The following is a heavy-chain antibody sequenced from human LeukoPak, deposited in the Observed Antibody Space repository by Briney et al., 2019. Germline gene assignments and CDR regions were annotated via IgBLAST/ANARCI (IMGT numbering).Heavy chain of an antibody. CDR1: GFPFSDFH. Sequence: GGSLRLSCVGAGFPFSDFHMSWFGQPPGKGLGWFHYIPSGGGFKYYADSVKGRFSISRDDSKNSVFLQMNSLRVEDTAVYYCARVRPGSSGSYYRTSWGQGTLVTVSS. CDR3: ARVRPGSSGSYYRTS. CDR2: IPSGGGFK. J-gene: IGHJ4*02. D-gene: IGHD3-22*01. V-gene: IGHV3-11*04.